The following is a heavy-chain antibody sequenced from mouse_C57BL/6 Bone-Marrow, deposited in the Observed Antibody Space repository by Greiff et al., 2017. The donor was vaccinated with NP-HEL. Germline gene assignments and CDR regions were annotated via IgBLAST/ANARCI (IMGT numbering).Heavy chain of an antibody. CDR2: IYPGSGST. CDR3: ARKDTTVRDFDY. V-gene: IGHV1-55*01. J-gene: IGHJ2*01. D-gene: IGHD1-1*01. CDR1: GYTFTSYW. Sequence: VQLQQPGAELVKPGASVKMSCKASGYTFTSYWITWVKQRPGQGLEWIGDIYPGSGSTNYNEKFKSKATLTVDTSSSTAYMQLSSLTSEDSAVYYCARKDTTVRDFDYWGQGTTLTVSS.